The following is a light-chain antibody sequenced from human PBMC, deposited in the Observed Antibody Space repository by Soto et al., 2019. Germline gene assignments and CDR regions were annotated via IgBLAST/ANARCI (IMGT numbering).Light chain of an antibody. V-gene: IGLV2-8*01. CDR3: SSYAGATNYV. CDR1: SSDVGGYNY. J-gene: IGLJ1*01. CDR2: EVT. Sequence: QSALTQPPSASGSPGQSVTISCTGTSSDVGGYNYVSWFQQYPGKAPKVMIYEVTERPSGVPDRFSGSKSGNTASLTVSGLQAEDVADYYCSSYAGATNYVFGTGTKVTVL.